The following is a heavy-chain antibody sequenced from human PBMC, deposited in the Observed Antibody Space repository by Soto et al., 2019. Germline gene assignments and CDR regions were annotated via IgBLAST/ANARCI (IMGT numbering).Heavy chain of an antibody. CDR2: IYYSGST. Sequence: SETLSLTCTVSGGSISSYYWSWIRQPPGKGLGWSGYIYYSGSTNYNPSLKSRVTISVDTSKNQFSLKLSAVTAADTAVYYCASLETEPAAGHYYYGKDVWGQGTTVTVSS. V-gene: IGHV4-59*01. J-gene: IGHJ6*02. CDR1: GGSISSYY. CDR3: ASLETEPAAGHYYYGKDV. D-gene: IGHD1-1*01.